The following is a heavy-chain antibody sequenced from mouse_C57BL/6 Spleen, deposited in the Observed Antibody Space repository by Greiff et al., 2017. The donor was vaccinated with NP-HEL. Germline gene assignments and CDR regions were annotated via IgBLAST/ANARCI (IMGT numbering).Heavy chain of an antibody. J-gene: IGHJ2*01. CDR1: GYTFTSYW. CDR2: IDPSDSET. V-gene: IGHV1-52*01. D-gene: IGHD1-1*01. CDR3: ARGGTVVAPDY. Sequence: QVQLQQPGAELVRPGSSVKLSCKASGYTFTSYWMHWVKQRPIQGLEWIGNIDPSDSETHYNQKFKDKATLTVDKSSSTAYMQLSSLTSEDSAVYYCARGGTVVAPDYWGKGTTLTVSS.